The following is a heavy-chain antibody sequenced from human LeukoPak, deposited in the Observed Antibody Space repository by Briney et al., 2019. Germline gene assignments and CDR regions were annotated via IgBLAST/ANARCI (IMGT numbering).Heavy chain of an antibody. CDR1: GGTFSSYA. D-gene: IGHD2-8*01. CDR3: AREKYGGQATFDY. CDR2: IIPIFGTA. V-gene: IGHV1-69*01. Sequence: SVKVSCKASGGTFSSYAISGVRQAPGQGLEWMGGIIPIFGTANYAQKFQGRVTITADESTSTAYMELSSLRSEDTAVYYCAREKYGGQATFDYWGQGTLVTVSS. J-gene: IGHJ4*02.